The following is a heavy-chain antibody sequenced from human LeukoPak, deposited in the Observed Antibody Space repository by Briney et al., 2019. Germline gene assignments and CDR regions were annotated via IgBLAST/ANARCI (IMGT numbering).Heavy chain of an antibody. CDR2: ISPDGSEQ. Sequence: GGSLRLSCAASGFTFGSCWMTWVRQAPGKGLEWVAHISPDGSEQYYVDFVMGRFTISRDSAKNSLYLQMNKLGAEDTAVYYCARDREGSSWYDYWGQGTLVTVSS. D-gene: IGHD6-13*01. CDR1: GFTFGSCW. CDR3: ARDREGSSWYDY. J-gene: IGHJ4*02. V-gene: IGHV3-7*04.